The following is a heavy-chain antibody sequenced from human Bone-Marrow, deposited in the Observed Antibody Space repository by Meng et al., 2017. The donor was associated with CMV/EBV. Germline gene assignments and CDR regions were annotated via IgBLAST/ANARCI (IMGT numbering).Heavy chain of an antibody. V-gene: IGHV3-30*02. CDR2: IRYDGSNK. D-gene: IGHD6-19*01. CDR1: GFTFSSYG. CDR3: AKDMSSGWYNYYYYSMDV. Sequence: GESLKISCAASGFTFSSYGMHWVRQAPGKGLEWVAFIRYDGSNKYYADSVKGRFTISRDNSKNTLYLQMNSLRAEDTAVYYCAKDMSSGWYNYYYYSMDVWGQGTTVTVSS. J-gene: IGHJ6*02.